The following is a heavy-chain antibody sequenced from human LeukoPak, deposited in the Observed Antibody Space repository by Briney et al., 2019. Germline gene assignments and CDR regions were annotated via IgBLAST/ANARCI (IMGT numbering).Heavy chain of an antibody. CDR2: IKSKTDGGTT. D-gene: IGHD3-3*01. Sequence: GGSLRLSCAASGFTFSNAWMSWVHQAPGKGLEWVGRIKSKTDGGTTDYAAPVKGRFTISRDDSKNTLYLQMNSLKTEDTAVYYCTTLDFWSGYYTYWGQGTLVTVSS. J-gene: IGHJ4*02. CDR3: TTLDFWSGYYTY. V-gene: IGHV3-15*01. CDR1: GFTFSNAW.